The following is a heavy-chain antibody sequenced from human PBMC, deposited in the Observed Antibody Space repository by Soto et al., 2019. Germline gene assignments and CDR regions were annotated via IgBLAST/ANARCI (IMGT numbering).Heavy chain of an antibody. D-gene: IGHD2-21*01. V-gene: IGHV4-39*01. CDR2: IYRSGST. J-gene: IGHJ6*02. Sequence: PSETLSLTCTVSGGSISSSHYYWGWIRQPPGKGPEWIGYIYRSGSTYYNPSLKTRITISVDTSKNQFSLILRSVTAADTALYYCARQGEEYNYYGVDVWGQGTTVTVSS. CDR1: GGSISSSHYY. CDR3: ARQGEEYNYYGVDV.